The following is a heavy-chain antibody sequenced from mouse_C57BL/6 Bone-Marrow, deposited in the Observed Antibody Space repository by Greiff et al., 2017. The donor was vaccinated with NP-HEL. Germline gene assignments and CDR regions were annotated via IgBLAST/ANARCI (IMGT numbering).Heavy chain of an antibody. CDR2: IHPNSGST. CDR3: ARRGYSNYAYYFDY. V-gene: IGHV1-64*01. Sequence: VQLQQSGAELVKPGASVKLSCKASGYTFTSYWMHWVKQRPGQGLEWIGMIHPNSGSTNYNEKFKSKATLTVDKSSSTAYMQLSSLSSEDSAVYYCARRGYSNYAYYFDYWGQGTTLTVSS. D-gene: IGHD2-5*01. J-gene: IGHJ2*01. CDR1: GYTFTSYW.